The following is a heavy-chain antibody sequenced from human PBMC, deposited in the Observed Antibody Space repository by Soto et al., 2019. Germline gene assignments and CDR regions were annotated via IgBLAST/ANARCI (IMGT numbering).Heavy chain of an antibody. J-gene: IGHJ6*02. CDR2: IYYSGST. CDR1: GGSISSSSYY. D-gene: IGHD3-16*01. V-gene: IGHV4-39*02. CDR3: ARDPAWGSSQYYYYGMDV. Sequence: SETLSLTCTVSGGSISSSSYYWGWIRQPPGKGLEWIGSIYYSGSTYYNPSLKSRVTISVDTSKNQFSLKLSSVTAADTAVYYCARDPAWGSSQYYYYGMDVWGQGTTVT.